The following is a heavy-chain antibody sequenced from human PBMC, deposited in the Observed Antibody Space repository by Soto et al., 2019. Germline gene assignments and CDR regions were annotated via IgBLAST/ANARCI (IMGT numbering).Heavy chain of an antibody. CDR2: IYYSGST. CDR1: GGSISSYY. J-gene: IGHJ5*02. CDR3: ARQLLWFGELPGWFDP. D-gene: IGHD3-10*01. Sequence: SETLSLTCTVSGGSISSYYWSWIRQPPGKGLEWIGCIYYSGSTYYNPSLKSRVTISVDTSKNQFSLKLSSVTAADTAVYYCARQLLWFGELPGWFDPWGQGTLVTVSS. V-gene: IGHV4-59*04.